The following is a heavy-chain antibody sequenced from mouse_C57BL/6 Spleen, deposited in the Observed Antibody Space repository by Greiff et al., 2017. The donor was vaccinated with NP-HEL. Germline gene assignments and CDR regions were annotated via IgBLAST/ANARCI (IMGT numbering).Heavy chain of an antibody. CDR1: GYTFTDYY. J-gene: IGHJ3*01. CDR3: ARLGAY. Sequence: EVQLQQPGAELVKPGASVKISCKASGYTFTDYYMNWVKQSHGKSLEWIGDINPNNGGTSYNQKFKGKATLTVDKSSSTAYMELRSLTSEDSAVYYCARLGAYWGQGTLVTVSA. D-gene: IGHD3-1*01. CDR2: INPNNGGT. V-gene: IGHV1-26*01.